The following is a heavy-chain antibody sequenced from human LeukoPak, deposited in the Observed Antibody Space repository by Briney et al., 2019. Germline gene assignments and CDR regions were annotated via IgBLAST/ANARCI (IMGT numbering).Heavy chain of an antibody. CDR3: SRCPDKYDSSGAFDI. Sequence: SETLSLTCTASGYSISRGYYWGWIRQPPGKGLEWIGSIYHSGRTYYNLSLKCQVSLPVDTSRAQFPLKLIHLTAADSTVFYCSRCPDKYDSSGAFDIWGQGTMVTVSS. D-gene: IGHD3-22*01. CDR1: GYSISRGYY. CDR2: IYHSGRT. V-gene: IGHV4-38-2*02. J-gene: IGHJ3*02.